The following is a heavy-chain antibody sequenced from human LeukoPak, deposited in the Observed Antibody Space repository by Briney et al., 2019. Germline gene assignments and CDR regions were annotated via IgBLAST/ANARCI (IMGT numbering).Heavy chain of an antibody. J-gene: IGHJ3*02. D-gene: IGHD2-15*01. CDR3: ARDCSGGSCYGAFDI. CDR2: IYDSGST. Sequence: SQTLSLTCTVSGASIRSGDYYWSWIRQPPGKGLEWIGYIYDSGSTYYNPSLKSRITISVDTSENRFSLKLSSVTATDAAVYYCARDCSGGSCYGAFDIWGQGTMVTVSS. V-gene: IGHV4-30-4*01. CDR1: GASIRSGDYY.